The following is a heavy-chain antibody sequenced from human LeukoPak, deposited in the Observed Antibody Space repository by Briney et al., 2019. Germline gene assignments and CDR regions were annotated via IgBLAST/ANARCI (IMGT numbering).Heavy chain of an antibody. Sequence: PSETLSLTCAVYGGSFSGYYWSWIRQPPGKGLEWIGEINHSGSTNYNPSLKSRVTISVDTSKNQFSLKLSSVTAADTAVYYCARGLSYYDGSGYYYYWGQGTLVTVSS. CDR3: ARGLSYYDGSGYYYY. D-gene: IGHD3-22*01. CDR1: GGSFSGYY. CDR2: INHSGST. V-gene: IGHV4-34*01. J-gene: IGHJ4*02.